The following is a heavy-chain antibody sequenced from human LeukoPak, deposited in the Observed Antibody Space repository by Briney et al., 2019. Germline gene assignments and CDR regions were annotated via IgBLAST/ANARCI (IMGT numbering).Heavy chain of an antibody. D-gene: IGHD6-13*01. Sequence: SSETLSLTCTVSGGSISSGGYYWSWIRQHPGKGLEWIGYIYYSGSTNYNPSLKSRVTISVDKSKNQFSLKLSSVTAADTAVYYCARLIAADPQLDCWGQGTLVTVSS. V-gene: IGHV4-31*03. J-gene: IGHJ4*02. CDR1: GGSISSGGYY. CDR3: ARLIAADPQLDC. CDR2: IYYSGST.